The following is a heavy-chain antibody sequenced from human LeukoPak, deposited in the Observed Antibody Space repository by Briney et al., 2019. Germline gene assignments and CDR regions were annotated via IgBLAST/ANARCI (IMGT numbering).Heavy chain of an antibody. Sequence: ASVKVSRKASGGTFSSYAISWVRQAPGQGLEWMGGIVPIFGTANYAQKFQGRVTITADESTSTAYMELSSLRSEDTAVYYCASWYSSSWGDAFDIWGQGTMVTVSS. D-gene: IGHD6-6*01. CDR2: IVPIFGTA. J-gene: IGHJ3*02. CDR1: GGTFSSYA. V-gene: IGHV1-69*13. CDR3: ASWYSSSWGDAFDI.